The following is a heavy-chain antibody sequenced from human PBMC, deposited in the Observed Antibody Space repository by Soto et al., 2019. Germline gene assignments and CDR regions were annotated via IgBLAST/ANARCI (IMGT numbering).Heavy chain of an antibody. J-gene: IGHJ6*02. Sequence: ASVKVSCKASGYTFTSYDINWVRQATGQGLEWMGWMNPNSGNTGYAQKFQGRVTMTRNTSISTAYMELSSLRSEDTAVYYCATKLPNLYGMDVWGQGTTVTVSS. CDR2: MNPNSGNT. CDR1: GYTFTSYD. V-gene: IGHV1-8*01. CDR3: ATKLPNLYGMDV. D-gene: IGHD6-6*01.